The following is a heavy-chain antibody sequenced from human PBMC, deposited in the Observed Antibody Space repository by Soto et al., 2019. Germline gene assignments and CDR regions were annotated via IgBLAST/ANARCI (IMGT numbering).Heavy chain of an antibody. D-gene: IGHD3-16*01. J-gene: IGHJ6*02. CDR2: IWYDGNNK. Sequence: QVQLVESGGGVVQPGRSLRLSCAASGFTFNNYGMHWVRQAPGKGLEWVAVIWYDGNNKYDADSVKGRFTITRDNSKKPLYPQMTSLRAEDTAVYYCARDRALGQGAHNYYYGMDVWGQGTTVTVSS. V-gene: IGHV3-33*01. CDR1: GFTFNNYG. CDR3: ARDRALGQGAHNYYYGMDV.